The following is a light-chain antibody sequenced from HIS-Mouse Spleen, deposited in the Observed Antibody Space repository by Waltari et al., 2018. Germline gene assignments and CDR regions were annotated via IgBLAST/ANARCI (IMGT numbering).Light chain of an antibody. CDR1: QVISSY. Sequence: DIQLTQSPSFLSASVGDRVTITCRASQVISSYLAWYQQKPGKAPKLLIYASSTVQSGVPSRFSGSGAGTEFTLTISSLQPEDFATYYCQQLNSYPPTFGQGTKVEIK. CDR3: QQLNSYPPT. CDR2: ASS. J-gene: IGKJ1*01. V-gene: IGKV1-9*01.